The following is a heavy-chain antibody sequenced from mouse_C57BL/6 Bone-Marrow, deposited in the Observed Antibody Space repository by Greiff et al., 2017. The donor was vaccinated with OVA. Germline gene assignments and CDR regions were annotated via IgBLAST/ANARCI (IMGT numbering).Heavy chain of an antibody. V-gene: IGHV1-69*01. Sequence: QVQLQQPGAELVMPGASVKLSCKASGYTFTSYWMHWVKQRPGQGLEWIGEIDPSDSYTNYNQKFKGKSTLTVDKSSSTAYMQLSSLTSADSAVYYCARTHYGSSYWCFDVWGTGTTVTVSS. D-gene: IGHD1-1*01. CDR1: GYTFTSYW. CDR3: ARTHYGSSYWCFDV. CDR2: IDPSDSYT. J-gene: IGHJ1*03.